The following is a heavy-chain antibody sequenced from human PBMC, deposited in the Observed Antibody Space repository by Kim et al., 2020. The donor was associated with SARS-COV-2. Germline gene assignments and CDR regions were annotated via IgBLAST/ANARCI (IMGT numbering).Heavy chain of an antibody. CDR3: AKDLRRTLTWIQLWEIGAEYGMDV. D-gene: IGHD5-18*01. CDR2: ISGDGGST. J-gene: IGHJ6*02. V-gene: IGHV3-43*02. CDR1: GFTFDDYA. Sequence: GGSLRLSCAASGFTFDDYAMHWVRQAPGKGLEWVSLISGDGGSTYYADSVKGRFTISRDNSKNSLYLQMNSLRTEDTALYYCAKDLRRTLTWIQLWEIGAEYGMDVWGQGTTVTVSS.